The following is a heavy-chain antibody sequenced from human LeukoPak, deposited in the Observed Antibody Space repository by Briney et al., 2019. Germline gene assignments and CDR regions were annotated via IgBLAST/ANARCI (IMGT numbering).Heavy chain of an antibody. CDR3: NYYDSSGYLGV. CDR1: GYTFTGYH. J-gene: IGHJ6*04. V-gene: IGHV1-2*06. D-gene: IGHD3-22*01. CDR2: INPNSGGT. Sequence: ASVKVSCKASGYTFTGYHMHWVRQAPGQGLEWMGRINPNSGGTNYAQKFQGRVTMTRDTSISTAYMELGRLRSDDTAVYYCNYYDSSGYLGVWGKGTTVTVSS.